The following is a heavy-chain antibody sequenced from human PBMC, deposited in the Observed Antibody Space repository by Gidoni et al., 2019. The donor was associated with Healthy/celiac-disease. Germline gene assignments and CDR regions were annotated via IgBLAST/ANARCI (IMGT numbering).Heavy chain of an antibody. J-gene: IGHJ4*02. CDR2: ISSTSNHI. D-gene: IGHD3-22*01. V-gene: IGHV3-21*01. Sequence: EVQLVESGGGLVKPGGSLRLSCAASGFPFSSYNMNWVRQAPGKGLEWVSSISSTSNHIYLADSVRGRFTISRDNAKNSLYLQMNSLRAEDTAVYYCARLFDPTHYDTNFYWGQGTLVTVSS. CDR1: GFPFSSYN. CDR3: ARLFDPTHYDTNFY.